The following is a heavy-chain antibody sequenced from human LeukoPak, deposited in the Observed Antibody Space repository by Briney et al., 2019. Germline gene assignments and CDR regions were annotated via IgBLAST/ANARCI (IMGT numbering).Heavy chain of an antibody. V-gene: IGHV3-30*02. Sequence: GGSLRLSCAASGFTFSSYGMHWVRQAPGKGLEWVAFIRYDGSNKYYADSVKGRFTISRDNSKNTLYLQMNSLRAEDTAVYYCAKGRGSTSCYNDYWGQGTLVTVSS. CDR3: AKGRGSTSCYNDY. CDR2: IRYDGSNK. CDR1: GFTFSSYG. D-gene: IGHD2-2*02. J-gene: IGHJ4*02.